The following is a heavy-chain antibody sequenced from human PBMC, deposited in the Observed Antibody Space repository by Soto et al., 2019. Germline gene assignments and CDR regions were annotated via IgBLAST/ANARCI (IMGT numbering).Heavy chain of an antibody. Sequence: SETLSLTCTVSGGSFSSGGYYWSWIRQHPGKGLEWIGYIYYSGSTYYNPSLKSRVTISVDTSKNQFSLKLSSVTAADTAVYYCARSTAMVGRAYYFDYWGQGTLVTVSS. J-gene: IGHJ4*02. CDR1: GGSFSSGGYY. CDR3: ARSTAMVGRAYYFDY. V-gene: IGHV4-31*03. CDR2: IYYSGST. D-gene: IGHD5-18*01.